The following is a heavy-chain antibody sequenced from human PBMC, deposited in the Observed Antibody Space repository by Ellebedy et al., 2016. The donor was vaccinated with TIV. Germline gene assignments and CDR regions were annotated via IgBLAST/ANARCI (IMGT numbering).Heavy chain of an antibody. CDR2: IHYSGTT. D-gene: IGHD3-10*01. CDR3: ARRGVIYFDY. Sequence: SETLSLTCAVSGGSISSSNWWSWIRQPPGKGLEWIGFIHYSGTTTYNPSLNSRVTMSVDTSKNQFSLKLSSVTAADTAVYYCARRGVIYFDYWGQGTLVTVSS. J-gene: IGHJ4*02. V-gene: IGHV4-59*08. CDR1: GGSISSSNW.